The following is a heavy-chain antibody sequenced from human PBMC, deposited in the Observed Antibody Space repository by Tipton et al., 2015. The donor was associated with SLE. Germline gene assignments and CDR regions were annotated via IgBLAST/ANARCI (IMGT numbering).Heavy chain of an antibody. J-gene: IGHJ4*02. D-gene: IGHD3-3*01. V-gene: IGHV4-39*07. CDR2: LYSSGNT. CDR1: GGSISTSGYY. CDR3: ATLQIFGVVASFDY. Sequence: TLSLTCTVSGGSISTSGYYWGWIRQPSGKGLEWIGSLYSSGNTYYNPSLNSRVTISVDTSKNQFSLKLTSVTAADTAVYYCATLQIFGVVASFDYWGQGALVTVSS.